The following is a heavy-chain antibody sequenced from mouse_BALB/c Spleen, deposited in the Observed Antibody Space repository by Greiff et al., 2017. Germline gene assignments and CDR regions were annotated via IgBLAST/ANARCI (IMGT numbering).Heavy chain of an antibody. Sequence: VQLQQSGPGLVKPSQSLSLTCSVTGYSITSGYYWNWIRQFPGNKLEWMGYISYDGSNNYNPSLKNRISITRDTSKNQFFLKLNSVTTEDTATYYCARGTYYSPYYAMDYWGQGTSVTVSS. D-gene: IGHD2-12*01. CDR3: ARGTYYSPYYAMDY. J-gene: IGHJ4*01. CDR2: ISYDGSN. V-gene: IGHV3-6*02. CDR1: GYSITSGYY.